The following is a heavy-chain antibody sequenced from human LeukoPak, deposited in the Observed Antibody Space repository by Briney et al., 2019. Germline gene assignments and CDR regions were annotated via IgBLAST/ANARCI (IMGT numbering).Heavy chain of an antibody. CDR2: ISGSGGST. Sequence: GGSLRLSCAVSGFTFSSFAMSWVRQAPGTGLEWGSAISGSGGSTYYADSGKARVAISRDNSKNTLYLQMNSLRAEDTAVYYCANCGGYCSSTSCLYYYYYYGMDVWGQGTTVTVSS. CDR3: ANCGGYCSSTSCLYYYYYYGMDV. D-gene: IGHD2-2*01. CDR1: GFTFSSFA. J-gene: IGHJ6*02. V-gene: IGHV3-23*01.